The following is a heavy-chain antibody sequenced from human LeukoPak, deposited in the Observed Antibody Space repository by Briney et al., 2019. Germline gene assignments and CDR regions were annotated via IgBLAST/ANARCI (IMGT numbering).Heavy chain of an antibody. CDR3: AASFRITGTTFYY. D-gene: IGHD1-20*01. V-gene: IGHV3-74*01. CDR1: GFTFSSYE. CDR2: ISGDGRIV. Sequence: GGSLRLSCAASGFTFSSYEMNWVRQAPGKGLVWVSHISGDGRIVNYVDSVKGRFTISRDTAKNTLILQMDSLRVEDTAVYYCAASFRITGTTFYYWGQGTMVTVSS. J-gene: IGHJ4*02.